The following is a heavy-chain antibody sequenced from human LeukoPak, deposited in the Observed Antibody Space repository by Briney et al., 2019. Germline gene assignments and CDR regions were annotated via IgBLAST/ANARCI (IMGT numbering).Heavy chain of an antibody. V-gene: IGHV3-30*18. D-gene: IGHD6-13*01. CDR1: GFTFSDYY. Sequence: GGSLRLSCAASGFTFSDYYITWIRQAPGKGLEWVAVISYDGSNKYYADSVKGRFTISRDNSKNTLYLQMNSLRAEDTAVYYCAKDRGGSSSWYDAFDYWGQGTLVTVSS. CDR2: ISYDGSNK. CDR3: AKDRGGSSSWYDAFDY. J-gene: IGHJ4*02.